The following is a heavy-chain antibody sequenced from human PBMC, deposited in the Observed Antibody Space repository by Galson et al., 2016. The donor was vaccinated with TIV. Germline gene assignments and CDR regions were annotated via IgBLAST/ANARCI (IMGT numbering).Heavy chain of an antibody. CDR1: GFTVSGNY. V-gene: IGHV3-53*05. Sequence: SLRLSCAASGFTVSGNYVNWVRQAPGQGLEWVSAIYAYGSTSYSDAVKGRFTISRETSSNTVYLQMNSLRPEDTAVYYCAREAPAGHETGLYGMDVRGQGTTVIVS. CDR3: AREAPAGHETGLYGMDV. CDR2: IYAYGST. D-gene: IGHD3-10*01. J-gene: IGHJ6*02.